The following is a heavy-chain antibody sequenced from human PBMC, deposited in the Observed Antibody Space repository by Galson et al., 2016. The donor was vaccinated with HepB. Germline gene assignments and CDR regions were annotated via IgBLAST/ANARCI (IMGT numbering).Heavy chain of an antibody. CDR1: GFTFSSDW. V-gene: IGHV3-7*01. CDR2: IKKDGSEK. J-gene: IGHJ4*02. Sequence: SLRLSCAASGFTFSSDWMSWVRQAPGKGLEWVANIKKDGSEKSTVDSVKGRFTISRDNAKNSLYLQMNSLRAEDTAVYYCTSWWQTPASYFDYWGQGTLVTVSS. D-gene: IGHD2-8*02. CDR3: TSWWQTPASYFDY.